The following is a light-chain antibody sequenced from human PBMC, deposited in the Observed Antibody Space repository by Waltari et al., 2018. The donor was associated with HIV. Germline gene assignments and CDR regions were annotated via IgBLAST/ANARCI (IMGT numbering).Light chain of an antibody. V-gene: IGKV1-5*03. J-gene: IGKJ2*01. CDR3: QQYNNYLYT. Sequence: DIQMTQSPSTLSASVGDRVTITCRASQTISQWLACYQQKPGKAPNLLIYKASTLVNGVPSRFSGSGSGTEFTLTITSLQPDDFATYFCQQYNNYLYTFVQGTKVEI. CDR1: QTISQW. CDR2: KAS.